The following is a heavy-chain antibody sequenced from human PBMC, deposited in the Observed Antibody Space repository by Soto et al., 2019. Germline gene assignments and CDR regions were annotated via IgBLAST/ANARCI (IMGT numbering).Heavy chain of an antibody. CDR3: ARGRASGSYYLLDS. CDR1: GNTFTSYD. D-gene: IGHD3-10*01. J-gene: IGHJ4*02. CDR2: INPNSGNI. V-gene: IGHV1-8*01. Sequence: QVQLVQSGAEVKKPGASVKVSCKASGNTFTSYDINWVRQATGHGLEWMGWINPNSGNIGYAQKFQGRVTMTRDTAIMTAYMEVSRLRSDDTAVYYCARGRASGSYYLLDSWGQGTLVTVSS.